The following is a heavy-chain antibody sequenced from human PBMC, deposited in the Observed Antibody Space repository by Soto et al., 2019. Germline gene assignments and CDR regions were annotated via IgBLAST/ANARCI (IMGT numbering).Heavy chain of an antibody. CDR1: GYTFTGYY. CDR2: ISPNSGGT. CDR3: ARDRYYDSSGYYYDY. J-gene: IGHJ4*02. V-gene: IGHV1-2*04. D-gene: IGHD3-22*01. Sequence: GASVKVSCKASGYTFTGYYMHWVRQAPGQGLEWMGWISPNSGGTKYAQNFQGWVTMTRDTSISTAYMELSRLRSDDTAVYYCARDRYYDSSGYYYDYWGQGTLVTVSS.